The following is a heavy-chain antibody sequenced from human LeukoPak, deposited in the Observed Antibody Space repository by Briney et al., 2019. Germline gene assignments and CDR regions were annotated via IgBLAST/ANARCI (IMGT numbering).Heavy chain of an antibody. CDR1: GGSISSGDYY. V-gene: IGHV4-30-4*01. D-gene: IGHD2-21*02. CDR3: ASAYCGGDCTPYWYFDL. CDR2: IYYIGNT. J-gene: IGHJ2*01. Sequence: ASETLSLTCTVSGGSISSGDYYWSWIRQPPGKGLEWIGYIYYIGNTFYNPSLKSRVTISVDTSKNQFSLKLSSVTAADTAVYYCASAYCGGDCTPYWYFDLWGRGTLVTVSS.